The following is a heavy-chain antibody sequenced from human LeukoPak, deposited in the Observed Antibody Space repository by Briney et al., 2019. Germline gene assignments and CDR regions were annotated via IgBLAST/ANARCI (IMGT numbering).Heavy chain of an antibody. D-gene: IGHD3-3*01. CDR1: GYTFTSYY. CDR2: INPSGGST. V-gene: IGHV1-46*01. Sequence: ASVKVSCKASGYTFTSYYMHWVRQAPGQGLEWMGIINPSGGSTSYAQKFQGRVTMTRDMSTSTVYMELSSLRSEDTAVYYCARRGITIFGVAAAYYYYYMDVWGKGPRSPSP. J-gene: IGHJ6*03. CDR3: ARRGITIFGVAAAYYYYYMDV.